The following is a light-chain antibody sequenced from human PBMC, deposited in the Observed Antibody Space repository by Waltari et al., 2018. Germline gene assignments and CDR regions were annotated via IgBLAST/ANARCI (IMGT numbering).Light chain of an antibody. CDR2: DVS. Sequence: QSALTQPASVSGSPGQSLTISCTGTRREVGDYDWVSWYQHHPGKPPKVVIFDVSYRPSGVSNRFSGSKSGNTASLTISGLQAEDEADYYCTSYTSRHSLVFGTGTKVTVL. V-gene: IGLV2-14*03. CDR3: TSYTSRHSLV. J-gene: IGLJ1*01. CDR1: RREVGDYDW.